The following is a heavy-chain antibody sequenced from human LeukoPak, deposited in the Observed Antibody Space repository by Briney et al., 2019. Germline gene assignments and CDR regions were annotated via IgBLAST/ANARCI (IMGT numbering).Heavy chain of an antibody. D-gene: IGHD2-15*01. CDR1: GYSLSSGYY. CDR2: IYHSGGT. CDR3: ASRVAPTILDAFDI. J-gene: IGHJ3*02. V-gene: IGHV4-38-2*02. Sequence: SETLSLTCTVSGYSLSSGYYWGWIRQPPGKGLEWIGSIYHSGGTYYNPPLKSLVTISVDTSKNQFSLKPISVTAADTAVYYCASRVAPTILDAFDIWGQGTMVTVSS.